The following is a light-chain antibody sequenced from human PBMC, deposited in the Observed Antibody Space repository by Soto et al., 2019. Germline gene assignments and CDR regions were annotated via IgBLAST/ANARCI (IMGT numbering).Light chain of an antibody. CDR1: NIGSKS. V-gene: IGLV3-21*04. CDR2: YDS. CDR3: QVWDSISDHVV. Sequence: SYELTQPPSVSVAPGKTARITCGGNNIGSKSVHWYQQKPGQAPVLVIYYDSDRPSGIPERFSGSNSGNTATLTISRVEAGDEADYYCQVWDSISDHVVFGGGTKLTV. J-gene: IGLJ2*01.